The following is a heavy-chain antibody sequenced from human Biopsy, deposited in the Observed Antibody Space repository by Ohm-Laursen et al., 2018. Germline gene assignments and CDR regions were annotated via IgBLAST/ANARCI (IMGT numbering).Heavy chain of an antibody. J-gene: IGHJ5*02. CDR3: ARDYDTSGYYYVS. D-gene: IGHD3-22*01. V-gene: IGHV4-39*01. CDR2: IRNT. Sequence: GTLSLTCSVSGDSISSSTYYWGWIRQPPGKGLEWIGTIRNTYFRTSLKSRVTMSVDTSKNQFSLKLSSVTAADTAVYYCARDYDTSGYYYVSWGQGTLVTVSS. CDR1: GDSISSSTYY.